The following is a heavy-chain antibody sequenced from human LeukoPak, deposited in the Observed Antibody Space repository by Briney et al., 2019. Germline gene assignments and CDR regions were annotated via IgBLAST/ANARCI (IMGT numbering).Heavy chain of an antibody. J-gene: IGHJ5*02. CDR3: ARAGWIHGWFDP. V-gene: IGHV4-34*01. Sequence: SETLSLTCAVYGESFSAYYWSWIRQPPGKGLEWIGDINHSGSTNYNPSLKSRVTISVDTSKNQFSLKLSSVTAADTALYYCARAGWIHGWFDPWGQGTLVTVSS. CDR1: GESFSAYY. CDR2: INHSGST. D-gene: IGHD6-19*01.